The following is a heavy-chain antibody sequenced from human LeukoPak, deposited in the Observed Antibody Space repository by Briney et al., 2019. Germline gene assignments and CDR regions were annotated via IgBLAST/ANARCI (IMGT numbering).Heavy chain of an antibody. CDR1: GYTFTSYG. CDR3: ARDFGRYYYDSSGYFDY. D-gene: IGHD3-22*01. Sequence: ASVKVSCKASGYTFTSYGISWVGQAPGQGLEWMGWISAYNGNTNYAQKLQGRVTMTTDTSTSTAYMELRSLRSDDTAVYYCARDFGRYYYDSSGYFDYWGQGTLVTVSS. J-gene: IGHJ4*02. V-gene: IGHV1-18*01. CDR2: ISAYNGNT.